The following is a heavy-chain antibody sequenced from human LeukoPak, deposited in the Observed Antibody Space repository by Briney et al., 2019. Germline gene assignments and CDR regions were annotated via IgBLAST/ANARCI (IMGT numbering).Heavy chain of an antibody. J-gene: IGHJ4*02. CDR2: IYYSGSS. D-gene: IGHD6-19*01. Sequence: SETLSLTCTVSAGSISSTSYSWGWIRQPPGKGLEWIGSIYYSGSSYYNPSLKSRVTFSVDTSKNQFSLKLSSVTAADTAVYYCARGNPSSGWHFDYWGQGTLVTVSS. CDR3: ARGNPSSGWHFDY. V-gene: IGHV4-39*07. CDR1: AGSISSTSYS.